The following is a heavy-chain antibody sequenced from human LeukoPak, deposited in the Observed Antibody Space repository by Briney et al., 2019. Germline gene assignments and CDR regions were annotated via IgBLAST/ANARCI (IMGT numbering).Heavy chain of an antibody. CDR3: ARVGDIVVVVAATPRHFQH. Sequence: GRSLRLSCAASGFTFDDYAMHWVRQAPGKGLEWVSGISWNSGSIGYADSVKGRFTISRDNAKNSLYLQMNSLRADDTAVYYCARVGDIVVVVAATPRHFQHWGQGTLVTVSS. D-gene: IGHD2-15*01. CDR2: ISWNSGSI. CDR1: GFTFDDYA. V-gene: IGHV3-9*01. J-gene: IGHJ1*01.